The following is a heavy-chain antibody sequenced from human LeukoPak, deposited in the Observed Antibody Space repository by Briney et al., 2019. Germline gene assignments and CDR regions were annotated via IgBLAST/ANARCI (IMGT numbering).Heavy chain of an antibody. D-gene: IGHD5-24*01. J-gene: IGHJ6*02. CDR3: ASRRDGYIPGDYYGMDV. Sequence: PGGSLRLSCAASGFTFSSYGMHWVRQAPGKGLEWVAVIWNDGSNKYYADSVKGRFTISRDNSKNTLYLQMNSLRAEDTAVYYCASRRDGYIPGDYYGMDVWGQGTTVTVSS. V-gene: IGHV3-33*01. CDR2: IWNDGSNK. CDR1: GFTFSSYG.